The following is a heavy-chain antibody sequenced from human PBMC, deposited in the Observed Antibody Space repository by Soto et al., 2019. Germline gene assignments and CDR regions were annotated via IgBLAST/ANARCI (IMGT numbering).Heavy chain of an antibody. V-gene: IGHV4-59*01. CDR3: ARSKGDSSSWPAPLYYYYGMDV. Sequence: SETLSLTCTVSGGSISSYYWSWIRQPPGKGLEWIGYIYYSGSTNYNPSLKSRVTISVDTSKNQFSLKLSSVTAADTAVYYCARSKGDSSSWPAPLYYYYGMDVWGQGTTVTVSS. J-gene: IGHJ6*02. CDR2: IYYSGST. D-gene: IGHD6-13*01. CDR1: GGSISSYY.